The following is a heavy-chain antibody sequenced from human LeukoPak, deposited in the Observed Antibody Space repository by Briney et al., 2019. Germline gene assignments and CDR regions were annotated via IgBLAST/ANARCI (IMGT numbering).Heavy chain of an antibody. CDR3: ARDRYTYGYVPPPNWFDP. CDR2: INAGNGNT. D-gene: IGHD5-18*01. CDR1: GYTFTSYA. Sequence: ASVKVSCKASGYTFTSYAMHWVRQAPGQRLEWMGWINAGNGNTKYSQKFQGRVTITRDTSASTAYMELSSLRSEDTAVYYCARDRYTYGYVPPPNWFDPWGQGTLVTVSS. J-gene: IGHJ5*02. V-gene: IGHV1-3*01.